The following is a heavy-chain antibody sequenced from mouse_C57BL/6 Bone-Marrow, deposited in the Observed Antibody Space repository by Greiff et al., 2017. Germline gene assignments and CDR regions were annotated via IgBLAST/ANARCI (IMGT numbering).Heavy chain of an antibody. Sequence: DVMLVESGGDLVKPGGSLKLSCAASGFTFSSYGMSWVRQTPDKRLEWVATISSGGSYTYYPDSLKGRFTISRDNAKNTLYLQMSSLKSEDTAMYYCARTTVVADWYFDVWGTGTTVTVSS. V-gene: IGHV5-6*02. CDR1: GFTFSSYG. J-gene: IGHJ1*03. D-gene: IGHD1-1*01. CDR2: ISSGGSYT. CDR3: ARTTVVADWYFDV.